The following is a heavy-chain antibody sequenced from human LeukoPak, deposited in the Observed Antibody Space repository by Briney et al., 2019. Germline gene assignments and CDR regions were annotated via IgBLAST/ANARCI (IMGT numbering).Heavy chain of an antibody. CDR2: IFGSGGST. J-gene: IGHJ4*02. D-gene: IGHD6-13*01. CDR3: ARDYSSSWYN. V-gene: IGHV3-23*01. CDR1: GFTFSSYA. Sequence: GGSLRLSCAASGFTFSSYAMYWVRQAPGKGLEWVSGIFGSGGSTHYADSVKGRFTISRDNSKNTVYLQMNSLRAEDTAVYYCARDYSSSWYNWGQGTLVTVSS.